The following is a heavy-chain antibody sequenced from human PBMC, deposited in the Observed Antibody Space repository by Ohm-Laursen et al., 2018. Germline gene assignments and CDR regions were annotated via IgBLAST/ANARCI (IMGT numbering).Heavy chain of an antibody. D-gene: IGHD6-6*01. CDR1: GFTFSGHG. V-gene: IGHV3-33*01. J-gene: IGHJ4*02. CDR3: ARDRSQLPSSSPFDY. Sequence: SLRLSCAASGFTFSGHGMHWVRQAPGKGLESVAVIWYDGSNKYYADSVKGRFTISRDNSKNTLYLQMNSLRAEDTAVYYCARDRSQLPSSSPFDYWGQGTLVTVSS. CDR2: IWYDGSNK.